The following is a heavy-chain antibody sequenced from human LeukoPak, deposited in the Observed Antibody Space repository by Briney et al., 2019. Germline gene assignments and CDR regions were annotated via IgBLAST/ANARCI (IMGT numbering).Heavy chain of an antibody. CDR2: INHSGST. D-gene: IGHD2-2*01. CDR1: GGSFSGYY. Sequence: SETLSLTCAVYGGSFSGYYWSWIRQPPGKGLEWIGKINHSGSTNYNPSLKSRVTISVDTSKNQFSLKLSSVTAADTAVYYCARAGGIVVVPAAMQDVRWFDPWGQGTLVTVSS. V-gene: IGHV4-34*01. J-gene: IGHJ5*02. CDR3: ARAGGIVVVPAAMQDVRWFDP.